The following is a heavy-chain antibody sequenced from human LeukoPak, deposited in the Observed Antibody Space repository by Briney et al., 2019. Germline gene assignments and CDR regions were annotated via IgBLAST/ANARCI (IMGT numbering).Heavy chain of an antibody. CDR2: VSYSGST. V-gene: IGHV4-59*08. CDR1: GGSISSYY. J-gene: IGHJ4*02. D-gene: IGHD3-22*01. CDR3: ARHYDSSGYWYYFDY. Sequence: SETLSLTCTVSGGSISSYYWSWIRQPPGKGLEWIGYVSYSGSTNYNPSLKSRVTISVDTSKNQFSLKLSSVTAADTAVYYCARHYDSSGYWYYFDYWGQGTLVTVSS.